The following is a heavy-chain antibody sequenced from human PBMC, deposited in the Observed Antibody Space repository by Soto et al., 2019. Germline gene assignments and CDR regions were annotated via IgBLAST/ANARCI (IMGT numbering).Heavy chain of an antibody. J-gene: IGHJ4*02. CDR2: IFANDEK. V-gene: IGHV2-26*01. CDR1: GVSLSNAKMG. Sequence: QVTLKESGPVLVKPTETLTLTCTVSGVSLSNAKMGVTWIRQPPGKAQEWLAHIFANDEKSYSTSLKSRLTSSKDTSKSQVVLNMTHMDPVDTATYYCARISRDGYNYLDYWGQGTLVTVSS. D-gene: IGHD5-12*01. CDR3: ARISRDGYNYLDY.